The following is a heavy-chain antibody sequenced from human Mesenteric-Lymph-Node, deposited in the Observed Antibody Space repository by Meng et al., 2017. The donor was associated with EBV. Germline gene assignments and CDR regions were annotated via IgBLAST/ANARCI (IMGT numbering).Heavy chain of an antibody. Sequence: VLLQWSVPGLVKPSVTLSSTCAVSVESISSVTYLWSWVRQSPGKGLECIGEIYHSGSTNYNPSLKSRFTMSVDKSKTQFSLTLSSVTAADTAVYYCARALFSSTWYKSFYFDSWGQGTLVTVSS. CDR1: VESISSVTYL. CDR2: IYHSGST. CDR3: ARALFSSTWYKSFYFDS. V-gene: IGHV4-4*02. J-gene: IGHJ4*02. D-gene: IGHD6-13*01.